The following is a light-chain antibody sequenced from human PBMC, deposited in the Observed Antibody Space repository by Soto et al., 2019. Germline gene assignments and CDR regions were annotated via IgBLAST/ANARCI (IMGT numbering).Light chain of an antibody. CDR3: QQYNNWPLA. V-gene: IGKV3-15*01. CDR1: QSLSTN. CDR2: DAS. Sequence: EIVMTQSPATLSVSPGERATLSCRASQSLSTNLLWFQQKVGQPPRLLIYDASTRATGIPARFSGSGSGTDFTLTISSLQSEDFAFYYCQQYNNWPLAFGGGTKVEIK. J-gene: IGKJ4*01.